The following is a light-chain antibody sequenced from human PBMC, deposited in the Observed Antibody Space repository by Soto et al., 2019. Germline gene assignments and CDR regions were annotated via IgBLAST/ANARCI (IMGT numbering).Light chain of an antibody. CDR2: EVT. J-gene: IGLJ2*01. V-gene: IGLV2-23*02. Sequence: QSALTQPASVSGSPGQSITISCTGTSSDVGSYNLVSWYQHHPGKAPKLIIYEVTKRPSGVSNRFSGSKSGNMASLTISGLQGEDEADYYCQSYDSSLGAVFGGGTKLTVL. CDR3: QSYDSSLGAV. CDR1: SSDVGSYNL.